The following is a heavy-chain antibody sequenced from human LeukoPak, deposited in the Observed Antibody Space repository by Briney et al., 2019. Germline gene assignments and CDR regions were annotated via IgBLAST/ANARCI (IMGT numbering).Heavy chain of an antibody. CDR3: ASPNYDIRGYYYDY. CDR2: INPNSGVT. Sequence: ASVKVSCKASGYTFTDYYIHWVRQAPGQGLEWLGWINPNSGVTNYAQKFQGRVTMTRDTSINTAYMELSRLRSDDTAVYYCASPNYDIRGYYYDYWGQGTLVTVSS. CDR1: GYTFTDYY. D-gene: IGHD3-22*01. V-gene: IGHV1-2*02. J-gene: IGHJ4*02.